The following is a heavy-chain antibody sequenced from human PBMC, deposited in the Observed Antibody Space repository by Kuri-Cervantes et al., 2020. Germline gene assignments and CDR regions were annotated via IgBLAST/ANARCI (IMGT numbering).Heavy chain of an antibody. CDR1: GFTFDDYA. D-gene: IGHD4-23*01. Sequence: GGSLRLSCAASGFTFDDYAMHWVRQAPGKGLEWVSGISWNSGSIGYADSVKGRFTISRDNAKNSLYLQMNSLRAEDTALYYCARGLSGGNSPGWGQGTLVTVSS. CDR3: ARGLSGGNSPG. CDR2: ISWNSGSI. V-gene: IGHV3-9*01. J-gene: IGHJ4*02.